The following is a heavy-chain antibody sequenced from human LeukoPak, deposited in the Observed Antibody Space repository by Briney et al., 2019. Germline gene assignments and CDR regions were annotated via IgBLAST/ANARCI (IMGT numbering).Heavy chain of an antibody. CDR2: INPNSGGT. D-gene: IGHD3-10*01. V-gene: IGHV1-2*04. Sequence: ASVKVPCKASGYTFTGYYMHWVRQAPGQGLEWMGWINPNSGGTNYAQKFQGWVTMTRDTSISTAYMELSRLRSDDTAVYYCARDYYGSGSYFDAFDIWGQGTMVTVSS. CDR1: GYTFTGYY. J-gene: IGHJ3*02. CDR3: ARDYYGSGSYFDAFDI.